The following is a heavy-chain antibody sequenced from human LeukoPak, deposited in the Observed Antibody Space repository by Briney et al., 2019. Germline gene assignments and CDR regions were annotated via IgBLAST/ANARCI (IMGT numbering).Heavy chain of an antibody. D-gene: IGHD3-22*01. J-gene: IGHJ4*02. V-gene: IGHV3-11*04. CDR1: GLTFSDYY. Sequence: GGSLRLSCAASGLTFSDYYMSWIRQAPGKGLEWVSYISSGNTIYYADSVRGRFTISRDNAKNSLYLQMNSLRAEDTAVYYCARDAYYYDSSGYYVYWGQRTLVTVSS. CDR2: ISSGNTI. CDR3: ARDAYYYDSSGYYVY.